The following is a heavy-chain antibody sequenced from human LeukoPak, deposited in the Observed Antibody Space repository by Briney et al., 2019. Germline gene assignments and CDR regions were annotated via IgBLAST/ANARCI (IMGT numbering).Heavy chain of an antibody. V-gene: IGHV3-21*01. CDR3: ARGPYGSSGTYYFDY. CDR1: GGSFSGYC. J-gene: IGHJ4*02. D-gene: IGHD3-22*01. CDR2: ISSSSSYI. Sequence: PSETLSLTCAVYGGSFSGYCWRWVRQAPGKGLEWVSSISSSSSYIYYADSVKGRFTISRDNAKNSLYLQMNSLRAEDTAVYYCARGPYGSSGTYYFDYWGQGTLVTVSS.